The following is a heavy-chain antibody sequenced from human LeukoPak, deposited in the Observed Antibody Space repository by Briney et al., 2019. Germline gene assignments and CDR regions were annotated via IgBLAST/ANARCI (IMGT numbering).Heavy chain of an antibody. CDR3: ARYPRDPGIAVPLDY. CDR2: INPNSGGT. D-gene: IGHD6-19*01. Sequence: ASVKVSCKASGYTFTGYYMHWVRQAPGQGLEWMGWINPNSGGTNYAQKFQGRVTMTRDTSISTAYMELSRLRSDDTAVYYCARYPRDPGIAVPLDYCGQGTLVTVSS. J-gene: IGHJ4*02. CDR1: GYTFTGYY. V-gene: IGHV1-2*02.